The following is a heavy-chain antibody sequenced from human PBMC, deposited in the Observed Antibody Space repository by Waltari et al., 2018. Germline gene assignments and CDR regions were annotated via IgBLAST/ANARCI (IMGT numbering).Heavy chain of an antibody. J-gene: IGHJ4*02. Sequence: EVQLVESGGGLVQPGGSLRLSCAASGFTFSSYWMSWVRQAPGKGLEWVANIKQDGSEKYYVDSVKGRFTISRDNAKNSLYLQMNSLRAEDTAVYYCARSSCSSTSCWDYWGQGTLVTVSS. CDR1: GFTFSSYW. CDR3: ARSSCSSTSCWDY. CDR2: IKQDGSEK. D-gene: IGHD2-2*01. V-gene: IGHV3-7*01.